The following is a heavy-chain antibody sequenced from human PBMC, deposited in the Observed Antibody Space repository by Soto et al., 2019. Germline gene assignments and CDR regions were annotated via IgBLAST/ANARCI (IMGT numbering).Heavy chain of an antibody. J-gene: IGHJ6*02. CDR1: GFPFSNYC. CDR3: AKGEDYYGSGSPCYAMDL. CDR2: TSYDGSNK. Sequence: HPGGSLRLSCAASGFPFSNYCMHLVRQAPGKGLECVSVTSYDGSNKYYADSVKGRFTISRYNSKNTLYLQMNSLKTEDTAVYFCAKGEDYYGSGSPCYAMDLWAQGTTVTVSS. D-gene: IGHD3-10*01. V-gene: IGHV3-30*18.